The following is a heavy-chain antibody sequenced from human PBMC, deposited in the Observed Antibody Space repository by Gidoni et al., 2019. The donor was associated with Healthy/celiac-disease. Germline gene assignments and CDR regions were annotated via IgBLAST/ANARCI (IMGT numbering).Heavy chain of an antibody. CDR2: SGST. Sequence: SGSTYYNPSLKSRVTISVDTSKNQFSLKLSSVTAADTAVYYCATVTLGDYAPFDIWGQGTMVTVSS. CDR3: ATVTLGDYAPFDI. D-gene: IGHD2-2*01. J-gene: IGHJ3*02. V-gene: IGHV4-31*02.